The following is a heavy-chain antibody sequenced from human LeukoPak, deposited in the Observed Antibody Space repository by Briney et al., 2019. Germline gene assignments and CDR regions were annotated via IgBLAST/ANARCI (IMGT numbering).Heavy chain of an antibody. V-gene: IGHV3-72*01. Sequence: GGSLRLSCAASGFTFSDHYMDWVRQAPGKGLEWVGRTRNKANSYTTEYAASVKGRFTLSRDDSKNSVYLQMNSLKTEDTAVYYCAKDIDDSSGGGFDYWGQGTLVTVSS. J-gene: IGHJ4*02. CDR1: GFTFSDHY. CDR2: TRNKANSYTT. CDR3: AKDIDDSSGGGFDY. D-gene: IGHD3-22*01.